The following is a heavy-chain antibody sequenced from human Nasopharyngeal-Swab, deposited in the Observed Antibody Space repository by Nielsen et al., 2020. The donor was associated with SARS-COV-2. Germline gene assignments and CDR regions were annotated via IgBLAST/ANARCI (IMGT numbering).Heavy chain of an antibody. J-gene: IGHJ4*02. V-gene: IGHV3-30-3*01. CDR2: ISYDGSNK. CDR3: ARDDSADY. Sequence: GESLKISCAASGFTFSSYAMHWVRQAPGKGLEWVAVISYDGSNKYYADSVKGRITISRDNSKNTLYLQMNSLRAEDTAVYYCARDDSADYWGQGTLVTVSS. CDR1: GFTFSSYA. D-gene: IGHD2-15*01.